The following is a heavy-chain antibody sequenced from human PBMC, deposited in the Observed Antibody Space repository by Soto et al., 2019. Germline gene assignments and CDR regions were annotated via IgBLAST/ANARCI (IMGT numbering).Heavy chain of an antibody. Sequence: PGGSLSLSCAASGFTFSSFHMNWVRQAPGRGLKRVAYFTSSSDTIYYSDNEKGRFTIHRDNGKNLLFLQMNSLIDEDTAVYYCARVVVVIPPGYYYAMDVWGQGT. J-gene: IGHJ6*02. D-gene: IGHD3-22*01. CDR2: FTSSSDTI. V-gene: IGHV3-48*02. CDR1: GFTFSSFH. CDR3: ARVVVVIPPGYYYAMDV.